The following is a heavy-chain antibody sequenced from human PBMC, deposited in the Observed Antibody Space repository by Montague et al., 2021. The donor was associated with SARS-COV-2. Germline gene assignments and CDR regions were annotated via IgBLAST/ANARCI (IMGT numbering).Heavy chain of an antibody. CDR2: ISSDSRNR. J-gene: IGHJ6*02. CDR1: GFTFSNYH. V-gene: IGHV3-21*01. Sequence: SLRLSCAASGFTFSNYHMNWVRQAPGKGLEWVSSISSDSRNRYDADSVKGRFTISRDNTKKSLYLQMSSLRVEDTAVYYCARDMGQWLAAGWFFGMDVWGQGTTVTVSS. CDR3: ARDMGQWLAAGWFFGMDV. D-gene: IGHD6-19*01.